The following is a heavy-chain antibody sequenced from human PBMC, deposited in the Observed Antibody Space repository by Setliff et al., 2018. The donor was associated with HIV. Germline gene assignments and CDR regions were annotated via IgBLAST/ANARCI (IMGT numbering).Heavy chain of an antibody. CDR2: IYPEDSNI. V-gene: IGHV5-51*01. Sequence: GESLKISCKAVDYTFTTYWIGWVRQMPGEGLEWMGIIYPEDSNIKYNPSFQNQVTISADKSISTAYLQVHSLKASDTATYYCARRDGRSMNAFEIWGPGTMVTVSS. CDR1: DYTFTTYW. J-gene: IGHJ3*02. CDR3: ARRDGRSMNAFEI. D-gene: IGHD6-13*01.